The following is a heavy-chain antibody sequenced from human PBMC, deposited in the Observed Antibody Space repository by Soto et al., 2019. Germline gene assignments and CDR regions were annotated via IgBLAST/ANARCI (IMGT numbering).Heavy chain of an antibody. CDR1: GITFNTYA. CDR3: AKGHSLSSLWVDS. CDR2: ISASGGST. Sequence: GGSLRLSCAASGITFNTYAMSWVRQAPGKGLEWVSGISASGGSTYYADSVKGRFTISRDNSKNTLYLQMSSLRVEDTALYYCAKGHSLSSLWVDSWGQGTRVTLSS. J-gene: IGHJ4*02. V-gene: IGHV3-23*01. D-gene: IGHD7-27*01.